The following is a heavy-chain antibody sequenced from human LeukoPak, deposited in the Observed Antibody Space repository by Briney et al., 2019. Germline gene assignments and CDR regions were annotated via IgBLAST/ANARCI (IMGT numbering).Heavy chain of an antibody. Sequence: SETLSLTCAVSGGSISSSNWWSWVRQPPGKGLEWIGEIYHSGGTNYNPSLKSRVTISVDKSKNQFSLKVSSVTAADTAVYYCARDSARGKFDPWGQGTLVTVSS. CDR3: ARDSARGKFDP. J-gene: IGHJ5*02. CDR2: IYHSGGT. CDR1: GGSISSSNW. V-gene: IGHV4-4*02.